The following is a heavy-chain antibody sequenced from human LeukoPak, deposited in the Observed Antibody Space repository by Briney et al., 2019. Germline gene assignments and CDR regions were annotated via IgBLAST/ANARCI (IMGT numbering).Heavy chain of an antibody. D-gene: IGHD3-22*01. CDR2: ISWDSGST. J-gene: IGHJ4*02. V-gene: IGHV3-9*01. CDR1: GFTFSSYS. Sequence: GGSLRLSCAASGFTFSSYSMNWVRQAPGKGLEWVSGISWDSGSTGYADSVKGRFTISRDNAKNSLYLQMNSLRAEDTALYYCAKDMRDYYDSSGYYDYWGQGTLVTVSS. CDR3: AKDMRDYYDSSGYYDY.